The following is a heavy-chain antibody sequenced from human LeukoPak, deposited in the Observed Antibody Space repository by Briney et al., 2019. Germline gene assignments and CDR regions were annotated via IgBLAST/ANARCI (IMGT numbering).Heavy chain of an antibody. Sequence: GGSLRLSCAASGFSVSSNFMSWVRQAPGKGLEWVSVIYAGGDTYYADSVKGRFTISRDNFKNTVYLQMSSLRAEDTGMYYCARSGSGWFDYWGHGTLVTVS. CDR2: IYAGGDT. V-gene: IGHV3-53*01. CDR3: ARSGSGWFDY. J-gene: IGHJ4*01. D-gene: IGHD6-19*01. CDR1: GFSVSSNF.